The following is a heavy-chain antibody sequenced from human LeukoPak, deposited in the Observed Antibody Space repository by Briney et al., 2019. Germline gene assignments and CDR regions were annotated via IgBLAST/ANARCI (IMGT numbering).Heavy chain of an antibody. V-gene: IGHV1-8*01. CDR1: GYTFTSYD. CDR3: ARSSIAAQKTGIDY. Sequence: WASVKVSCKASGYTFTSYDINWVRQATGQGLEWMGWMNPNSGNTGYAQKFQGGVTMTRNTSISTAYMELSSLRSEDTAVYYCARSSIAAQKTGIDYWGQGTLVTVSS. CDR2: MNPNSGNT. D-gene: IGHD6-6*01. J-gene: IGHJ4*02.